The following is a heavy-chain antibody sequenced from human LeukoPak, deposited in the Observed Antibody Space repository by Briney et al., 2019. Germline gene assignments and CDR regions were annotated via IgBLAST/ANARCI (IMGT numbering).Heavy chain of an antibody. Sequence: GGSLRLSCAASGFTFSSYAMHWVRQAPGKGLEYVSAISSNGGTTYYANSVKGRFTISRDNSKNTLYLQMGSLRAEDMAVYYCARSRYNWNTWLDYWGQGTLVTVSS. CDR3: ARSRYNWNTWLDY. CDR2: ISSNGGTT. V-gene: IGHV3-64*01. D-gene: IGHD1/OR15-1a*01. J-gene: IGHJ4*02. CDR1: GFTFSSYA.